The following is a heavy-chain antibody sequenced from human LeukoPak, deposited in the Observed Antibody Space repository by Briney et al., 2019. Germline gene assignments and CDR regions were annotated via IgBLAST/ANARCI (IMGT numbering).Heavy chain of an antibody. CDR3: ARAFNLGYYYDSSGYYYFDY. Sequence: VASVKVSCKASGYTFTGYYMHWVRQAPGQGLEWMGWINPNSGGTNYAQKFQGRVTMTRDTSISTAYMELSRLRSDDTAVYYCARAFNLGYYYDSSGYYYFDYWGQGTLVTVSS. D-gene: IGHD3-22*01. CDR1: GYTFTGYY. CDR2: INPNSGGT. J-gene: IGHJ4*02. V-gene: IGHV1-2*02.